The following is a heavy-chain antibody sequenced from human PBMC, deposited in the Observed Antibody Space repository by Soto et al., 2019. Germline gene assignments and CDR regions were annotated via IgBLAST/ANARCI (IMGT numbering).Heavy chain of an antibody. V-gene: IGHV3-30-3*01. J-gene: IGHJ4*02. CDR1: GFTFSSFA. D-gene: IGHD2-21*02. Sequence: GESLKISCAASGFTFSSFAMHWVRQAPGKGLEWVAVISYDGSNKYYADSVKGRFTISRDNAKNTLYLQMNSLRPEDTAVYYCARDADIVVVTAIRGDYFDYWGQGTVVTVSS. CDR2: ISYDGSNK. CDR3: ARDADIVVVTAIRGDYFDY.